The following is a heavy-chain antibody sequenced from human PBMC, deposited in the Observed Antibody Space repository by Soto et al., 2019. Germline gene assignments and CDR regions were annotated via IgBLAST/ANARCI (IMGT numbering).Heavy chain of an antibody. CDR2: ISGSDGKT. D-gene: IGHD3-10*01. J-gene: IGHJ1*01. V-gene: IGHV3-23*01. CDR1: GFSFGSYA. Sequence: PGGSLRLSCAASGFSFGSYALSWVRQAPGKGLEWVSTISGSDGKTFYADSVKGRLSISRDTSQSTLYLQMNSLRADDTAMYYCARWSYPDYWGQGTRVTVSS. CDR3: ARWSYPDY.